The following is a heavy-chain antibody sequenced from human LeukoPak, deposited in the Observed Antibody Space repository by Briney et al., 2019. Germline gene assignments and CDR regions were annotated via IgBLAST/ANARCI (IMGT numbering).Heavy chain of an antibody. J-gene: IGHJ6*02. V-gene: IGHV3-74*01. CDR1: GFTFSSYW. CDR3: TRDHGLDV. CDR2: INSDGSAT. Sequence: GGSLRLSCAASGFTFSSYWMSWVGQAPGKGLMWVSQINSDGSATSCADPVKGRCTISRDNAKDMLYLEMNSLRGEDTAVYFTTRDHGLDVWGQGTTVTVSS.